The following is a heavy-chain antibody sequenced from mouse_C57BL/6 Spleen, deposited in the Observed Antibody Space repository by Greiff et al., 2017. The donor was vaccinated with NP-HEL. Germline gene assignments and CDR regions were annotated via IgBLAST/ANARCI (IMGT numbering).Heavy chain of an antibody. CDR1: GFTFNTYA. D-gene: IGHD2-5*01. V-gene: IGHV10-3*01. CDR3: VSDDAYYSNQFAY. J-gene: IGHJ3*01. Sequence: EVQLVESGGGLVQPKGSLKLSCAASGFTFNTYAMHWVRQAPGKGLEWVARIRSNSSNYATYYADSVKDRFTISRDDSHSILSLQMTNLKTEDTAMCYCVSDDAYYSNQFAYWGRGTLVTVSA. CDR2: IRSNSSNYAT.